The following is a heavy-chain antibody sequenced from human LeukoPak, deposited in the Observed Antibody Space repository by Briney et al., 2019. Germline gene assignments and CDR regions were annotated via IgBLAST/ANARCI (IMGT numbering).Heavy chain of an antibody. Sequence: SETLSLTCAVYGGSFSGYYWSWIRQPPGKGLEWIGEINHSGSTNYNPSLKSRVTISVDTSKNQFSLKLSSVTAADTAVYYCARGTSYSSHRDYWGQGTLVTVSS. J-gene: IGHJ4*02. CDR3: ARGTSYSSHRDY. CDR2: INHSGST. CDR1: GGSFSGYY. D-gene: IGHD6-19*01. V-gene: IGHV4-34*01.